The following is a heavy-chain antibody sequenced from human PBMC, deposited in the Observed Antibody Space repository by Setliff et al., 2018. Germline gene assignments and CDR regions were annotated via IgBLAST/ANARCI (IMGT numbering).Heavy chain of an antibody. J-gene: IGHJ4*02. D-gene: IGHD1-1*01. CDR2: IRYEGSYK. Sequence: GGSLRLSCVASGFTFNSYGMHWVRQAPGKGLEWVAFIRYEGSYKYYEDSVKGRFTISRDNSQNTLYLQMDSLRVEDTALYYCAKVKKQLIRGSGLGLWGQGTLVTVSS. CDR1: GFTFNSYG. V-gene: IGHV3-30*02. CDR3: AKVKKQLIRGSGLGL.